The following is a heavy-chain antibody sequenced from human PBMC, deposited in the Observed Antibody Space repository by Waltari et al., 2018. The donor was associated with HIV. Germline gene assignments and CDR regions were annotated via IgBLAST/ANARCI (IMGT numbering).Heavy chain of an antibody. D-gene: IGHD3-10*01. J-gene: IGHJ4*02. CDR1: GYTFTTYD. CDR2: MNPHSGDT. Sequence: QIQLVQSGPGVKNPGASVKVSCKAFGYTFTTYDINWVRPAPGQGLEWMGWMNPHSGDTGSAQQFQGRLTMTRDTSMSTAFMELNNLRPEDTAIYYCARGQFTFDSWGQGALVTVSS. V-gene: IGHV1-8*01. CDR3: ARGQFTFDS.